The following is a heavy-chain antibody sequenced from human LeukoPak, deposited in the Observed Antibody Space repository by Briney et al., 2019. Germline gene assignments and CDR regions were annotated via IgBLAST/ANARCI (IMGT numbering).Heavy chain of an antibody. Sequence: PGRSLRLSCAASGFTFDDYAMHWVRQAPGKGLEWVSCISWNSGSIGYADSVKGRFTISRDNAKNSLYLQMNSLRAEDTALYYCAKADCSGGSCCLYNWGQGTLVTVSS. D-gene: IGHD2-15*01. CDR1: GFTFDDYA. CDR2: ISWNSGSI. J-gene: IGHJ4*02. CDR3: AKADCSGGSCCLYN. V-gene: IGHV3-9*01.